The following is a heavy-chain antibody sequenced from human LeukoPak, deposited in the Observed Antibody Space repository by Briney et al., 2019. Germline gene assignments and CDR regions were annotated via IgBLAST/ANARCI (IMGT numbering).Heavy chain of an antibody. Sequence: GGSLRLSCAASGFTFTTYWMGWVRQAPGKGLEWVATINQDGSEKYYVDSVKGRFTISRDNAKNSLYLQMNSLRAEDAAVYYCARDRDYGDYEPPVRFDYWGQGTLVTVSS. J-gene: IGHJ4*02. CDR1: GFTFTTYW. CDR2: INQDGSEK. CDR3: ARDRDYGDYEPPVRFDY. D-gene: IGHD4-17*01. V-gene: IGHV3-7*01.